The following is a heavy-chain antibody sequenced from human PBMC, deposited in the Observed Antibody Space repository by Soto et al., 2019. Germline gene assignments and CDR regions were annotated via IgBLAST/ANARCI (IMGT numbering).Heavy chain of an antibody. CDR1: GFTFSSYT. CDR2: ISSGSSLL. CDR3: ARDQRLRFLEWLNVDALDY. Sequence: PGGSLRLSCAASGFTFSSYTMHWVRQAPGKGLDWVSSISSGSSLLYYADSVKGRFTISRDNSKNTLYLQMNSLRAEDTAVYYCARDQRLRFLEWLNVDALDYWGQGTLVTVSS. J-gene: IGHJ4*02. V-gene: IGHV3-21*04. D-gene: IGHD3-3*01.